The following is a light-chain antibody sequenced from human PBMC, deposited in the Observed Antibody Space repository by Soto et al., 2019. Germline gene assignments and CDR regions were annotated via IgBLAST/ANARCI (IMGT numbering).Light chain of an antibody. CDR2: HVS. CDR1: SSDVGGYKY. CDR3: SSYTSSSTVVV. J-gene: IGLJ2*01. Sequence: QSVLTQPASVSGSPGQSITISCTGTSSDVGGYKYVSWYQQHPGKAPKLMIYHVSDRPSGVSNRFSGSKSGNTASLTISGLQAEDEADYYCSSYTSSSTVVVFGGGTQRPS. V-gene: IGLV2-14*01.